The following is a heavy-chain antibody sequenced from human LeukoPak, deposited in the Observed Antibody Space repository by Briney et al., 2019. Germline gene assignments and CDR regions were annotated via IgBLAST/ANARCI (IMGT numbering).Heavy chain of an antibody. D-gene: IGHD3-10*01. CDR3: ARRRLLWFGELDY. Sequence: SETLSLTCTVSGGSISSYYWSWIRQPPGKGLEWIGEINHSGSTNYNPSLKSRVTISVDTSKNQFSLKLSSVTAADTAVYYCARRRLLWFGELDYWGQGTLVTVSS. V-gene: IGHV4-34*01. CDR2: INHSGST. J-gene: IGHJ4*02. CDR1: GGSISSYY.